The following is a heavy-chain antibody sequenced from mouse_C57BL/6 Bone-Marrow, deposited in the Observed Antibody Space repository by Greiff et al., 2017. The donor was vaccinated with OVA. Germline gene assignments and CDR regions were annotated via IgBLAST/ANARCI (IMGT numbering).Heavy chain of an antibody. D-gene: IGHD1-1*01. CDR1: GYAFSSSW. Sequence: QVQLQQSGPELVKPGASVKISCKASGYAFSSSWMNWVKQRPGQGLEWIGRIYPGDGDTNYNGKFKGKATLTADKSSSTAYMQLSSLTSEDSAVYFCARGNYGSSYYFDYWGQGTTLTVSS. V-gene: IGHV1-82*01. J-gene: IGHJ2*01. CDR3: ARGNYGSSYYFDY. CDR2: IYPGDGDT.